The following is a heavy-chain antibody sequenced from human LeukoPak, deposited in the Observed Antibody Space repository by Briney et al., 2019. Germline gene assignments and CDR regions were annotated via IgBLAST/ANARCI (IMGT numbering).Heavy chain of an antibody. J-gene: IGHJ5*02. Sequence: SSETLSLTCTVSGDSISSSSYYWGWIRQPPGKGLGWIGSIYYSGSTYYNPSLKSRVTISVDTSKNQFSLKLSSVTAADTAVYYCARRGSGSYFWFDPWGQGTLVTVSS. CDR2: IYYSGST. CDR3: ARRGSGSYFWFDP. D-gene: IGHD3-10*01. CDR1: GDSISSSSYY. V-gene: IGHV4-39*01.